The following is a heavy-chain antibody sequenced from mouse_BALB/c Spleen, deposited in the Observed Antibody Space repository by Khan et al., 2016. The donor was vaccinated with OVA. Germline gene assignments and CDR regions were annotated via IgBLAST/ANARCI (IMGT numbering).Heavy chain of an antibody. Sequence: EVELVESGPGLVKPSQSLSLTCTVTGYSITSDYAWNWIRQFPGNKLEWMGYINYSGGANYNPDLKNRISITRDTSKNPFFLQLNSVTTADSATYDCARDGSRYNYAMDYWGQGTSVTVSS. D-gene: IGHD2-3*01. CDR1: GYSITSDYA. CDR2: INYSGGA. J-gene: IGHJ4*01. V-gene: IGHV3-2*02. CDR3: ARDGSRYNYAMDY.